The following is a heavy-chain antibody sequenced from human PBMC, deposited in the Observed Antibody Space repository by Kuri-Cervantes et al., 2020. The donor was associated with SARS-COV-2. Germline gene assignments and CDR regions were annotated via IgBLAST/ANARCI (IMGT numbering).Heavy chain of an antibody. V-gene: IGHV1-69*13. D-gene: IGHD3-16*01. CDR3: ASLGDAGDLSPPFDY. CDR1: GGTFSSYA. J-gene: IGHJ4*02. CDR2: IILIFGTA. Sequence: SVKVSCKASGGTFSSYAISWVRQAPGQGLEWMGGIILIFGTANYAQKFQGRVTITADESTSTAYMELSSLRSEDTAVYYCASLGDAGDLSPPFDYWGQGTLVPSPQ.